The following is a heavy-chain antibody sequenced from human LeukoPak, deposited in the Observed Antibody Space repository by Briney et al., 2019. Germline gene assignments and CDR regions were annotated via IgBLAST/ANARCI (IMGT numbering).Heavy chain of an antibody. V-gene: IGHV1-8*01. J-gene: IGHJ6*03. CDR3: ARGRMAAAGTYYYYMDV. Sequence: ASVKVSCKASGYTFTSYDINWVRQATGQGLEWMGWMNPNSGNTGYAQKFQGRVTMTRNTSISTAYMELSSLRSEDTAVYYCARGRMAAAGTYYYYMDVWGKGTTVTVSS. CDR1: GYTFTSYD. D-gene: IGHD6-13*01. CDR2: MNPNSGNT.